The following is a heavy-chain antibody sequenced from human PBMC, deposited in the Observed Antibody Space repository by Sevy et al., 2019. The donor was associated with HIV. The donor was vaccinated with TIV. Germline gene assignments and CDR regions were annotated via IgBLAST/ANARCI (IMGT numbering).Heavy chain of an antibody. CDR1: GFTFSSYA. V-gene: IGHV3-30-3*01. J-gene: IGHJ5*02. D-gene: IGHD2-2*01. Sequence: GGSLRLSCAASGFTFSSYAMHWVRQAPGKGLEWVAVISYDGSNKYYADSVKGRFTISRDNSKNTLYLQMNSLIAEDTAVYYCARLGRRYCSSTSCYPDNWFDPWGQGTLVTVSS. CDR3: ARLGRRYCSSTSCYPDNWFDP. CDR2: ISYDGSNK.